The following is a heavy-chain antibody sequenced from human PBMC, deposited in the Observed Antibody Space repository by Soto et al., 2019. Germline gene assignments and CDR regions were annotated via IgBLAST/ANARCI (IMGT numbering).Heavy chain of an antibody. D-gene: IGHD4-17*01. CDR1: GGTFSSHS. CDR3: AREVGYGDFSAALLD. CDR2: LITLFGTA. V-gene: IGHV1-69*13. J-gene: IGHJ4*02. Sequence: SVKVSCNASGGTFSSHSINWVRPAPGQGLEWMGGLITLFGTANYAQNFQGRVTITADQSTSTAYMELNSLRSDDTAVYYCAREVGYGDFSAALLDWGQGTLVTVSS.